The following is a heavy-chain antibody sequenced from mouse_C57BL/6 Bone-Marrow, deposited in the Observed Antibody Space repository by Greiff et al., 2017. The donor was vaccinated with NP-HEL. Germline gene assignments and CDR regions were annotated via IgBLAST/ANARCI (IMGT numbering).Heavy chain of an antibody. J-gene: IGHJ4*01. CDR2: ISSGGSYT. CDR1: GFTFSSYG. Sequence: EVKLVESGGDLVKPGGSLKLSCAASGFTFSSYGMSWVRQTPDQRLEWVATISSGGSYTYYPDSVKGRFTISRDNAKNTLYLQMSSLKSEDAAMYYCASHLLHYAMDDWGQGTSVTVSS. V-gene: IGHV5-6*02. CDR3: ASHLLHYAMDD. D-gene: IGHD2-1*01.